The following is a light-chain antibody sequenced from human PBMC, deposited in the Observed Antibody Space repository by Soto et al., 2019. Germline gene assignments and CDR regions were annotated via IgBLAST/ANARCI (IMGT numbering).Light chain of an antibody. Sequence: EIVLTQSPGTLSLSPGERATLSCRASQSVSSSYLSWYQQKPGQAPSLLIYGASSRPTGIPDRFSGSGSGTDFTLTISRLEPEDFAVYYCQQYGSSPWTFDQGTKVEIK. CDR3: QQYGSSPWT. CDR2: GAS. V-gene: IGKV3-20*01. CDR1: QSVSSSY. J-gene: IGKJ1*01.